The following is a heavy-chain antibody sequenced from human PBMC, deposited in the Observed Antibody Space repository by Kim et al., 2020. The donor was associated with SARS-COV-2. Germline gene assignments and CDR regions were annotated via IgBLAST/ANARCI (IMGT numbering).Heavy chain of an antibody. CDR1: GGSISSSSYY. V-gene: IGHV4-39*01. Sequence: SETLSLTCTVSGGSISSSSYYWGWIRQPPGKGLEWIGSIYYSGSTYYNPSLKSRVTISVDTSKNQFSLKLSSVTAADTAVYYCASPHIYGSGSYYNKTLDDYYYYYGMDVWGQGTTVTVSS. CDR3: ASPHIYGSGSYYNKTLDDYYYYYGMDV. J-gene: IGHJ6*02. D-gene: IGHD3-10*01. CDR2: IYYSGST.